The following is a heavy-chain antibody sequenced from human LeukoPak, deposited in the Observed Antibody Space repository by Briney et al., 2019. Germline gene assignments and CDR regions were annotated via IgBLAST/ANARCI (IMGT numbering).Heavy chain of an antibody. J-gene: IGHJ4*02. CDR2: ISSSSSYT. CDR3: AREHYDSSGSAEYYFDY. CDR1: GFXFSDYY. D-gene: IGHD3-22*01. V-gene: IGHV3-11*05. Sequence: PGGSLRLSCAASGFXFSDYYMSWIRQAPGKGLEWVSYISSSSSYTNYADSVKGRFTISRDNAKNSLYLQMNSLRAEDTAVYYCAREHYDSSGSAEYYFDYWGQGTLVTVSS.